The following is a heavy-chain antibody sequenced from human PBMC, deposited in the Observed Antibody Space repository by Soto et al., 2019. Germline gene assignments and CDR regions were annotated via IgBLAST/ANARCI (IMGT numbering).Heavy chain of an antibody. Sequence: ASVKVSCKASGYTFTGYYMHWVRQAPGQRLGWMGWINPNSGGTNYAQKFQGWVTMTRDTSISTAYMELSRLRSDDTAVYYCARESYYYDSSGYPHAFDIWGQGTMVTVSS. CDR2: INPNSGGT. D-gene: IGHD3-22*01. V-gene: IGHV1-2*04. J-gene: IGHJ3*02. CDR3: ARESYYYDSSGYPHAFDI. CDR1: GYTFTGYY.